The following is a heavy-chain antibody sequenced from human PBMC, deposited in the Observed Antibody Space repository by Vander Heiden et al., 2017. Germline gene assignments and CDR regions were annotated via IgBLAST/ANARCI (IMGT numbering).Heavy chain of an antibody. Sequence: EVQLVESGGGLVRPGGSLRLSCSASGCALSSYNMHWVRQTTEKRLEWVSSIHATGDTFYSGSVQGRFTISRENADNSLYLQMNSLTVGDTAVYYCARKMGIAAAGTFDYWGQGTPVTVSS. CDR2: IHATGDT. J-gene: IGHJ4*02. CDR3: ARKMGIAAAGTFDY. CDR1: GCALSSYN. V-gene: IGHV3-13*01. D-gene: IGHD6-13*01.